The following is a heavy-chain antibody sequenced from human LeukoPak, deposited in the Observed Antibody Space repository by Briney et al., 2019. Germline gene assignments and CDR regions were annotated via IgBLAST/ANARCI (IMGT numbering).Heavy chain of an antibody. J-gene: IGHJ6*03. CDR1: GGSISSSSYY. CDR3: ARRARIAAAGTKDYYYYMDV. CDR2: IYYSGRT. Sequence: PSETLSLTCTVSGGSISSSSYYWGWIRQPPGKGLEWIGSIYYSGRTYYHPSLKSRVTISVDTSKNQFTLKLTSLTPATPAGYYCARRARIAAAGTKDYYYYMDVWGKGTTVTVSS. D-gene: IGHD6-13*01. V-gene: IGHV4-39*01.